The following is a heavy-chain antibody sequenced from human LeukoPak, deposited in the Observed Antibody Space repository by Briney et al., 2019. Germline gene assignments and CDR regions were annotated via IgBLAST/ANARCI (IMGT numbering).Heavy chain of an antibody. V-gene: IGHV1-58*01. Sequence: GASVKVSCKASGFTFSSSAVQWVRQARGQRLEWIGWIVVGSGNTNYAQRFQDRFTINRDMSTSTAYMEVSSLRSEDTAVYYCAADGYTFAPGALDIWGQGTVVTVSS. CDR3: AADGYTFAPGALDI. CDR1: GFTFSSSA. CDR2: IVVGSGNT. D-gene: IGHD5-24*01. J-gene: IGHJ3*02.